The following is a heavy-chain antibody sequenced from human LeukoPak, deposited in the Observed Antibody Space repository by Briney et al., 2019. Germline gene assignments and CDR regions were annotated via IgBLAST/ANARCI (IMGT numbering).Heavy chain of an antibody. V-gene: IGHV4-38-2*02. Sequence: PSETLSLTCSGSNYSISNSLYWGWLRQPPGTGLEWIGSIYRSGSTFYNPSLKSRVTISLDTSKNQFSLKLSSVTAADTAVYFCARGTYGYYMDVWGKGTTVTVSS. CDR1: NYSISNSLY. CDR3: ARGTYGYYMDV. J-gene: IGHJ6*03. CDR2: IYRSGST. D-gene: IGHD4-17*01.